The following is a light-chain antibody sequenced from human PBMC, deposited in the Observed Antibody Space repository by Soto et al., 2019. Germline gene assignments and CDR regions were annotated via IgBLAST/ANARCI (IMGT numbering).Light chain of an antibody. CDR2: GAS. J-gene: IGKJ2*01. V-gene: IGKV1-39*01. Sequence: DIQMTQSPSSLSASLGDRVTITCRASQSISTFLNWYQQKPGKAPQLLIYGASSLQRGVPSRFSGSGSGTDFTLTIISLQPEDFASYFCQQSYTTPFTFGQGTKLEIK. CDR1: QSISTF. CDR3: QQSYTTPFT.